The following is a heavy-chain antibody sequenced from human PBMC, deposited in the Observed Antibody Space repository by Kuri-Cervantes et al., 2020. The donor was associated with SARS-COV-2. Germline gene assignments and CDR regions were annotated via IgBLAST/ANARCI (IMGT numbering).Heavy chain of an antibody. CDR2: INPNRCGT. D-gene: IGHD3-22*01. Sequence: ASVNVSRKACGYTLTGYYMQWLRQAPGQGLEWMGWINPNRCGTKYAQRFQGWVTKTRDTSISTVYMALSRLSSDDTAVYYCARSTPFRGLVVISQGGAFDIWGQGTMVTVSS. J-gene: IGHJ3*02. V-gene: IGHV1-2*04. CDR1: GYTLTGYY. CDR3: ARSTPFRGLVVISQGGAFDI.